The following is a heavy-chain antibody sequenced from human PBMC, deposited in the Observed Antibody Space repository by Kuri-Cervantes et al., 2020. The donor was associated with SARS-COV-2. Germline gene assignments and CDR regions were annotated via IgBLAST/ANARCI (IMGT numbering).Heavy chain of an antibody. CDR2: IWYDGSNK. J-gene: IGHJ6*03. CDR3: ARNAVAGTYYYYMDV. V-gene: IGHV3-33*01. Sequence: LTCAASGFTFSSYGMHWVRQAPGKGLEWVAVIWYDGSNKYYADSVKGRFTISRDNSKNTLYLQMNSLRAEDTAVYYCARNAVAGTYYYYMDVWGKGTTVTVSS. CDR1: GFTFSSYG. D-gene: IGHD6-19*01.